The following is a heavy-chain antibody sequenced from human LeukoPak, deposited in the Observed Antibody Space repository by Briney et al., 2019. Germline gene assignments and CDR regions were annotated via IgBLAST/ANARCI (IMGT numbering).Heavy chain of an antibody. J-gene: IGHJ4*02. CDR3: TRILGSSWPYDY. CDR2: IRSKAYGGTT. CDR1: GFTFGDYA. Sequence: PGLSLRLSCTTSGFTFGDYAMSWVRQAPGKGLEWVGFIRSKAYGGTTEYAASVKDRFTISRDDSKSIAYLQMDSLKTEDTAMYYCTRILGSSWPYDYWGQGTLVTVSA. D-gene: IGHD6-13*01. V-gene: IGHV3-49*04.